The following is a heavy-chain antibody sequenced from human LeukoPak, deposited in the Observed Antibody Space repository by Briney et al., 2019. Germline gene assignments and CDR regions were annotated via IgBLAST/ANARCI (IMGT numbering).Heavy chain of an antibody. Sequence: SETLSLTCAVYGGSFSGYYWSWVRQPPGKGLEWIGEINHSGSTNYNPSLKSRVTISVDTSKNQFSLKLSSVTAADTAVYYCARADTAMGKFDYWGQGTLVTVSS. J-gene: IGHJ4*02. CDR2: INHSGST. V-gene: IGHV4-34*01. CDR3: ARADTAMGKFDY. D-gene: IGHD5-18*01. CDR1: GGSFSGYY.